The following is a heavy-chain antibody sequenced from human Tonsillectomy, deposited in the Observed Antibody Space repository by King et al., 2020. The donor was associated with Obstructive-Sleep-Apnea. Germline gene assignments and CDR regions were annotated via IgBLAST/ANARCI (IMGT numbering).Heavy chain of an antibody. CDR1: GFTFDDYA. V-gene: IGHV3-9*01. Sequence: VQLVESGGGLVQPGRSLRLSCAASGFTFDDYAMHWVRQAPGKGLEWVAGISWNSGSIGYADSVNGRFTISRDNAKNSLYLQMNSLRAEDTALYYCAKDIGRRGGWVYYYGMDVWGQGTTVTVSS. CDR3: AKDIGRRGGWVYYYGMDV. D-gene: IGHD2-15*01. CDR2: ISWNSGSI. J-gene: IGHJ6*02.